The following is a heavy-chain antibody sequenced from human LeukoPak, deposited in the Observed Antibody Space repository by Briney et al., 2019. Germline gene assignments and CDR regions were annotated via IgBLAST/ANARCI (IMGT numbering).Heavy chain of an antibody. J-gene: IGHJ4*02. CDR2: ISGSGGST. CDR1: GFTFSSYA. CDR3: AKHPYYDFWSGYPCYFDY. Sequence: GGSLRLSCAASGFTFSSYAMSWVRQAPGKGLEWVSAISGSGGSTYYADSVKGRFTISRDNSKTTLYLQMNSVRAEDTAVYYCAKHPYYDFWSGYPCYFDYWGQGTLVTVSS. D-gene: IGHD3-3*01. V-gene: IGHV3-23*01.